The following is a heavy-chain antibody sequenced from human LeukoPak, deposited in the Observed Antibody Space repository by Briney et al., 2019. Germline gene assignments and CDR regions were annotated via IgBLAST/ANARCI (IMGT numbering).Heavy chain of an antibody. Sequence: ASVKVSCKASGYTFTSYGISWVRQAPGQGLEWMGWISAYNGNTNYAQKLQGRVTMTTDTSTSTAYMELRSLRSDDTAVYYCARSPAGAAILRYFGYWGQGTLVTVSS. CDR3: ARSPAGAAILRYFGY. CDR2: ISAYNGNT. V-gene: IGHV1-18*01. J-gene: IGHJ4*02. D-gene: IGHD2-2*01. CDR1: GYTFTSYG.